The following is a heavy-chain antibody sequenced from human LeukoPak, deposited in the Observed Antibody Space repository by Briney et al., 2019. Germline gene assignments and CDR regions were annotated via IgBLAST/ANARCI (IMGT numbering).Heavy chain of an antibody. Sequence: SETLSLTCTVSGDSISNYYWTWIRQTPGKGLEWIGNLYHSGAADYNPSPKTRVTTSVDTSKDQFSLSLRSSTAADTAVYFCARLGKTYYMDVWGTETTVTVS. D-gene: IGHD1/OR15-1a*01. CDR2: LYHSGAA. V-gene: IGHV4-59*08. CDR1: GDSISNYY. CDR3: ARLGKTYYMDV. J-gene: IGHJ6*03.